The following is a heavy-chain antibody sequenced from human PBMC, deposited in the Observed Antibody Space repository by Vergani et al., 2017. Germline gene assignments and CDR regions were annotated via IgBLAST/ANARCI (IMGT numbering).Heavy chain of an antibody. CDR2: INHSGST. J-gene: IGHJ3*02. V-gene: IGHV4-34*01. Sequence: QVQLQQWGAGLLKPSETLSLTCAVYGGSFSGYYWSWIRQPPGKGLEWIGEINHSGSTNYNPSLKSRVTISVDTSKNQFSLKLSSVTAAGTAVYYCARGRYCSSTSCYKDAFDIWGQGTMVTVSS. D-gene: IGHD2-2*02. CDR1: GGSFSGYY. CDR3: ARGRYCSSTSCYKDAFDI.